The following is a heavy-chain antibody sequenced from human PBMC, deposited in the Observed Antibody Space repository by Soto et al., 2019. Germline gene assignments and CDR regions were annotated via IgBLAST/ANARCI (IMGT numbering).Heavy chain of an antibody. CDR3: ASRYCSARGCTGLGP. D-gene: IGHD2-15*01. Sequence: ASVKVSCKASGYTFTSYYMHWVRQAPGQGLEWMGIINPSGGSTSYAQKFQGRVTMTRDTSTSTVYMEPSSLRSEDTAVYYCASRYCSARGCTGLGPWGQGTLVTVSS. J-gene: IGHJ5*02. CDR2: INPSGGST. CDR1: GYTFTSYY. V-gene: IGHV1-46*03.